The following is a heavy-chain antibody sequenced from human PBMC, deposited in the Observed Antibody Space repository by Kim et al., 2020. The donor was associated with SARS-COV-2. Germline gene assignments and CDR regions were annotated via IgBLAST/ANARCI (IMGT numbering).Heavy chain of an antibody. CDR3: ARDSVQWEQGGGDFDY. CDR2: INPSGGST. CDR1: GYTFTSYY. J-gene: IGHJ4*02. Sequence: ASVKVSCKASGYTFTSYYMHWVRQAPGQGLEWMGIINPSGGSTSYAQKFQGRVTMTRDTSTSTVYMELSSLRSEDTAVYYCARDSVQWEQGGGDFDYWGQGTLVTVSS. V-gene: IGHV1-46*01. D-gene: IGHD1-26*01.